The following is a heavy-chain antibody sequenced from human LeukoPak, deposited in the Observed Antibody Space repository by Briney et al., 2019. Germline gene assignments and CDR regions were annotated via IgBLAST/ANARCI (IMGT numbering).Heavy chain of an antibody. CDR2: IYHTGNN. CDR3: ARTPRGGNSAFDY. Sequence: SGTLSLTCAVSGDSISTNNWWSWVRPPPGKGLEWIGEIYHTGNNNYNPSLKSRVTMSVDKSNNQFSLRLSSVTAADTAVYFCARTPRGGNSAFDYWGQGTLVTVSS. V-gene: IGHV4-4*02. J-gene: IGHJ4*02. D-gene: IGHD4-23*01. CDR1: GDSISTNNW.